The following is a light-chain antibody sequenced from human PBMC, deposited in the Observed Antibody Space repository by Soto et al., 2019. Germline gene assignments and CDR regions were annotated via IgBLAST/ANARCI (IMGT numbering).Light chain of an antibody. CDR2: DAS. V-gene: IGKV3-11*01. Sequence: EIVLTQSPATLSLSPGERATLSCRASQSVSRYLAWYQQKPGQAPRLLIYDASNTATGIPARFSGSGSGTDFTLTISSLEPEDFAVYYCQQRSNWWTFGQGTKVEIK. CDR1: QSVSRY. J-gene: IGKJ1*01. CDR3: QQRSNWWT.